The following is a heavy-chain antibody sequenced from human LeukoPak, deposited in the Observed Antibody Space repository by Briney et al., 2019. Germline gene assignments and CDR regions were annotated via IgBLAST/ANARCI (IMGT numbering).Heavy chain of an antibody. Sequence: PSETLSLTCTVSGGSISSYYWSWIRQPPGKGLEWIGYIYYSGSTNYNPSLKSRVTISVDTSKNQFSLELSSVTAADTAVYYCASVEMATSWVAFDIWGQGTMVTVSS. CDR2: IYYSGST. D-gene: IGHD5-24*01. CDR1: GGSISSYY. J-gene: IGHJ3*02. V-gene: IGHV4-59*01. CDR3: ASVEMATSWVAFDI.